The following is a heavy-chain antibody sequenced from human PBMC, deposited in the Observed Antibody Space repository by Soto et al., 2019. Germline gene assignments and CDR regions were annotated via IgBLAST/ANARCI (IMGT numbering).Heavy chain of an antibody. CDR3: AKQAGYSSDPFDY. D-gene: IGHD6-19*01. V-gene: IGHV3-23*01. Sequence: LRLSCAASGFTFNNYAMSWVRQAPGKGLEWVSIISGGGGSTYYADSVKGRFTISRDNSKNTVHLQINSLRVEDTAVYYCAKQAGYSSDPFDYWGQGTLVTVSS. J-gene: IGHJ4*02. CDR2: ISGGGGST. CDR1: GFTFNNYA.